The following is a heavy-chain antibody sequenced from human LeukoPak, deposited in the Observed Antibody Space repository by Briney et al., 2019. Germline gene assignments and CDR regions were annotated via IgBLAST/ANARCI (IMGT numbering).Heavy chain of an antibody. CDR1: GFTFSSYW. V-gene: IGHV3-7*01. J-gene: IGHJ4*02. Sequence: GGSLRLSCAASGFTFSSYWMSWVRQAPGKGLEWVANIKQDGSEKYYVDSVKGRFTISRDNAKNSLYLQMNSLRAEDTAVYYCARSPRQDIVATAGRYFDYWGQGTLVTVSS. CDR2: IKQDGSEK. D-gene: IGHD5-12*01. CDR3: ARSPRQDIVATAGRYFDY.